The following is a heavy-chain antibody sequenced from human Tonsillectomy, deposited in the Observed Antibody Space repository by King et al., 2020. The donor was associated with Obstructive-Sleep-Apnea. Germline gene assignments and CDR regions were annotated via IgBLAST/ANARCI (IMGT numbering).Heavy chain of an antibody. J-gene: IGHJ4*02. Sequence: DVQLVESGGGLVQPGGSLRLSCAASGFTFSRYWMSWVRQAPGKGLEWVANIKEDGSEKYYVDSVKGRFTISRDNAKNSLYLQMNSLRAEDTAVYYCARDALDWLGDIYYFDYWGQGTLVTVSS. CDR2: IKEDGSEK. CDR1: GFTFSRYW. CDR3: ARDALDWLGDIYYFDY. V-gene: IGHV3-7*01. D-gene: IGHD3-9*01.